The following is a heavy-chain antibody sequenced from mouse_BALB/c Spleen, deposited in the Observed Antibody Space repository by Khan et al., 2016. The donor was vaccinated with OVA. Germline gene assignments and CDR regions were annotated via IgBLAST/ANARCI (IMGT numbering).Heavy chain of an antibody. Sequence: VQLKESEPGLVKPSQSLSLTCTVTGYSITSGYAWNWIRQFPGNKLEWMGYISYSGGTSYNPSLKSRISITRDPSKNQFFLQLNSGTTDDTATYYCARGNYYGYYFDYWAQGTTLTVSS. CDR1: GYSITSGYA. D-gene: IGHD1-1*01. CDR3: ARGNYYGYYFDY. V-gene: IGHV3-2*02. CDR2: ISYSGGT. J-gene: IGHJ2*01.